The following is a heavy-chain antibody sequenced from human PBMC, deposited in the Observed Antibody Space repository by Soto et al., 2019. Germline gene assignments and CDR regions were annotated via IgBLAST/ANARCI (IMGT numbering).Heavy chain of an antibody. D-gene: IGHD3-9*01. CDR1: ELPFTDYS. J-gene: IGHJ4*02. CDR3: AVDGVPTSSFRYYYFRF. Sequence: QAQLVEAGGGVVQPGRSLRLSCAASELPFTDYSMHWVRQTADKGLEWVAFISHDGSNTFYSDSVKGRFTISRDDSRSMLFLQMSGVTVEDTAIYYCAVDGVPTSSFRYYYFRFWGRGTLVTVSS. V-gene: IGHV3-30*04. CDR2: ISHDGSNT.